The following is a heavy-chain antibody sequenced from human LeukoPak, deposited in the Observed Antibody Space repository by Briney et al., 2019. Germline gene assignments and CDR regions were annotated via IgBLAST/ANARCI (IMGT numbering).Heavy chain of an antibody. J-gene: IGHJ4*02. V-gene: IGHV4-39*07. Sequence: SETLSLTCTVSDASISSSRYYWGWIRQPPGKGLEWIGSIYYSGSTYYNPSLKSRVTIAVDTSKNQFSLKVNSMTAADTAVYYCARVDYGDYSKDFDYWGQGTLVTVSS. CDR3: ARVDYGDYSKDFDY. CDR2: IYYSGST. CDR1: DASISSSRYY. D-gene: IGHD4-17*01.